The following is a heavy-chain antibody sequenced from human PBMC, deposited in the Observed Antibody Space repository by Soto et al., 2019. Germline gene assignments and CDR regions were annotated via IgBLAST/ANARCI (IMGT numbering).Heavy chain of an antibody. D-gene: IGHD6-19*01. CDR1: GYAFTTYA. Sequence: QVQLVQSGAEXXXXGXSVKVSCKPSGYAFTTYAMHWVRQAPGQRLEWMGWISAANGITQYSQEFQGRVTITRDTSASTAYMELSSLRSEDTAVYYCARDSQWLGGIDVWGQGTTVTVSS. CDR3: ARDSQWLGGIDV. J-gene: IGHJ6*02. V-gene: IGHV1-3*01. CDR2: ISAANGIT.